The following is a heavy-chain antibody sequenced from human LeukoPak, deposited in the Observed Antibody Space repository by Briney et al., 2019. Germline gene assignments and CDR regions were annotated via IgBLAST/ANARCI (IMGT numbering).Heavy chain of an antibody. CDR2: IRSKKVFGGAI. CDR1: GFTFGDYG. CDR3: TRDWWRLGFDY. V-gene: IGHV3-49*03. Sequence: PGGSLRLSCTAFGFTFGDYGLSWFRQAPGKGLEWIGFIRSKKVFGGAIEYAASVKGRFTFSRDDSKSIAYLQMNDLRTDDTAVYYRTRDWWRLGFDYWGQGTLVTVSS. D-gene: IGHD2-21*02. J-gene: IGHJ4*02.